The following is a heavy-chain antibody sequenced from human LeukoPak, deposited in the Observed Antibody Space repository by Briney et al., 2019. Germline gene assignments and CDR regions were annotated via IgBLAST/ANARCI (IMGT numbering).Heavy chain of an antibody. Sequence: GGSLRLTCAASGFTFSSYEMNWVRQAPGKGLEWVSAISGSGGSTYYADSVKGRFTISRDNSKNTLYLQMNSLRAEDTAVYYCAKADYYGSGSYYKFDYWGQGTLVTVSS. CDR2: ISGSGGST. V-gene: IGHV3-23*01. CDR3: AKADYYGSGSYYKFDY. J-gene: IGHJ4*02. D-gene: IGHD3-10*01. CDR1: GFTFSSYE.